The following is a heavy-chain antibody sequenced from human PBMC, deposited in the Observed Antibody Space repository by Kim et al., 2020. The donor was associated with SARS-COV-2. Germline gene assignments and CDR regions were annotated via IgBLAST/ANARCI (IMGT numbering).Heavy chain of an antibody. V-gene: IGHV3-30*04. CDR2: ISYDGSNK. CDR1: GFTFSSYA. CDR3: ARVRVGVPAAMYYYYYG. Sequence: GGSLRPSCAASGFTFSSYAMHWVRQAPGKGLEWVAVISYDGSNKYYADSVKGRFTISRDNSKNTLYLQMNSLRAEDTAVYYCARVRVGVPAAMYYYYYG. D-gene: IGHD2-2*01. J-gene: IGHJ6*01.